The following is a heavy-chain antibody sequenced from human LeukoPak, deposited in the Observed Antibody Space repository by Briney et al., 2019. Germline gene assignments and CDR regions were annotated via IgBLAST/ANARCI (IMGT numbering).Heavy chain of an antibody. CDR1: GFSVSSYH. Sequence: GGFLRLSCAVSGFSVSSYHMTWVRQAPGKGLEWVSLIYSGGSTFYADSVEGRCTISRDNSKNTLDLQMNSLRADDTAVYYCARLSSPHVWGKGATVTVSS. V-gene: IGHV3-66*02. J-gene: IGHJ6*04. CDR3: ARLSSPHV. D-gene: IGHD2-2*01. CDR2: IYSGGST.